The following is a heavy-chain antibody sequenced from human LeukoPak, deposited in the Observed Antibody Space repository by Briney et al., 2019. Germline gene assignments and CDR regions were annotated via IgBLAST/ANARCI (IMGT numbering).Heavy chain of an antibody. CDR1: GGTFSSYA. D-gene: IGHD6-19*01. J-gene: IGHJ4*02. V-gene: IGHV1-69*06. Sequence: ASVKVSRKASGGTFSSYAISWVRQAPGQGLEWMGGIIPIFGTANYAQKFQGRVTITADKSTSTAYMELSSLRSEDTAVYYCARVSGQQWLADFDYWGQGTLVTVSS. CDR3: ARVSGQQWLADFDY. CDR2: IIPIFGTA.